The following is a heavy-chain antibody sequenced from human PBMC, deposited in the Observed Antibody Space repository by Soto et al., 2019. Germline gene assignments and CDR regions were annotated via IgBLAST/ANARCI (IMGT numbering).Heavy chain of an antibody. V-gene: IGHV1-58*01. CDR2: IVVGSGNT. CDR1: GFTFTSSA. Sequence: ASVKVSCKASGFTFTSSAVQWVRQARGQRLEWIGWIVVGSGNTNYAQKFQERVTITRDMSTSTAYMELSSLRSEDTAVYYCESGIQYGDYSRWFDPWGPGTLVTVSS. CDR3: ESGIQYGDYSRWFDP. J-gene: IGHJ5*02. D-gene: IGHD4-17*01.